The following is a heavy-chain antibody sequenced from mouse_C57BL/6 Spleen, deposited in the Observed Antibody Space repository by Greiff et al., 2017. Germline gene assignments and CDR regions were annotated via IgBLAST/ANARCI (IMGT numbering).Heavy chain of an antibody. CDR3: AGGNSGYAMDY. V-gene: IGHV5-17*01. CDR1: GFTFSDYG. CDR2: ISSGSSTI. Sequence: EVQVVESGGGLVKPGGSLKLSCAASGFTFSDYGMHWVRQAPEKGLEWVAYISSGSSTIYYADTVKGRFTISRDNAKNTLFLQMTSLRSEDTAMYYCAGGNSGYAMDYWGQGTSVTVSS. J-gene: IGHJ4*01. D-gene: IGHD2-1*01.